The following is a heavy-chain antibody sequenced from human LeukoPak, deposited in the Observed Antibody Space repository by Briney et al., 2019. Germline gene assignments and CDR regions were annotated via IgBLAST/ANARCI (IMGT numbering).Heavy chain of an antibody. D-gene: IGHD1-26*01. Sequence: GASVKVSCKASGGTFSSYAISWVRQAPGQGLEWMGRIIPILGIANYAQKFQGRVTITADKSTSTAYMELSSLRSEDTAVYYCARPGIVGATSGSDAFDIWGQGTMVTVSS. CDR2: IIPILGIA. CDR1: GGTFSSYA. J-gene: IGHJ3*02. CDR3: ARPGIVGATSGSDAFDI. V-gene: IGHV1-69*04.